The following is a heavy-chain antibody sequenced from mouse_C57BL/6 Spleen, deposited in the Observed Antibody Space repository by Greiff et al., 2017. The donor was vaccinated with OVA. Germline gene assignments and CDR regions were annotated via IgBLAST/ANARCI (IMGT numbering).Heavy chain of an antibody. J-gene: IGHJ3*01. Sequence: VQLQQSGAELVKPGASVKMSCKASGYTFTSYWITWVKQRPGQGLEWIGDIYPGSGSNTYNEKFKSKATLTVDKSSSTAYMQLSSLTSEDSAVYYCASASNSLFAYWGQGTLVTVSA. V-gene: IGHV1-55*01. CDR3: ASASNSLFAY. CDR2: IYPGSGSN. D-gene: IGHD2-5*01. CDR1: GYTFTSYW.